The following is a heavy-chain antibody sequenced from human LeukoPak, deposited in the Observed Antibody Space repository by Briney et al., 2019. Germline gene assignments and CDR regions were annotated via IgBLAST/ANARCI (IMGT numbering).Heavy chain of an antibody. V-gene: IGHV3-48*03. CDR3: ARDVAAAGSLNWFDP. D-gene: IGHD6-13*01. CDR1: GFTFSSYE. J-gene: IGHJ5*02. Sequence: GGSLRLSCAASGFTFSSYEMNWVRQAPGKGLEWVSYISSSGSTIYYADSVKGRFTISRDNAKNSLYLQMNSLRAEDTAVYYCARDVAAAGSLNWFDPWGQGTLVTVSS. CDR2: ISSSGSTI.